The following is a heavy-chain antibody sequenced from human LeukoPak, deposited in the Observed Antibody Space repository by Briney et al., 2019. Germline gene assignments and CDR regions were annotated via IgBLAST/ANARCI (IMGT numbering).Heavy chain of an antibody. CDR2: IYSGGST. D-gene: IGHD6-13*01. CDR3: ARDGSQGDYYYYMDV. V-gene: IGHV3-66*01. J-gene: IGHJ6*03. Sequence: GGSLRLSCAASEFSVGSNYMTWVRQAPGKGLEWVSLIYSGGSTYYADSVKGRFTISRDNSKNTLYLQMNSLRAEDTAVYYCARDGSQGDYYYYMDVWGKGTTVTVSS. CDR1: EFSVGSNY.